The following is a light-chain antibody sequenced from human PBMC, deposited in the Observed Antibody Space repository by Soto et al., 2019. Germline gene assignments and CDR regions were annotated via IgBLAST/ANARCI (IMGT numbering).Light chain of an antibody. CDR3: QQYGASPRT. CDR1: QTIVRTY. V-gene: IGKV3-20*01. Sequence: EIVLTQSPGTLSLSPGETATLSCRASQTIVRTYLAWYQQKPGQAPRLLIFDISTRATGIPGRFSGSGSGTDFTLTNNGLEPEDFAVYYCQQYGASPRTFGQGTKVEIK. J-gene: IGKJ1*01. CDR2: DIS.